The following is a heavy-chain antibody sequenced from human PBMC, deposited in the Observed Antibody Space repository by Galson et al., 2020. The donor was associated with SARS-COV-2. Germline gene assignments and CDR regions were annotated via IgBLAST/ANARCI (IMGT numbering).Heavy chain of an antibody. CDR2: INTDDSSP. V-gene: IGHV3-74*01. CDR3: TKAYYDFMTEYFGAPLFAH. CDR1: GFTFRKYW. Sequence: GGSLRLSCAASGFTFRKYWMHWVRQAPGKGPVWVARINTDDSSPIYADSVKGRFTISRDNAKNTLYLQMNSLRADDTAVYYCTKAYYDFMTEYFGAPLFAHGGHGTLVTVSS. D-gene: IGHD3-9*01. J-gene: IGHJ4*01.